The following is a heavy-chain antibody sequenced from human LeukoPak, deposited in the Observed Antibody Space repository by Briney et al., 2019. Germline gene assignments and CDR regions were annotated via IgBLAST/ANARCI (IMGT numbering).Heavy chain of an antibody. CDR2: ISAYNGNT. CDR3: ARGGTDIVVVPAASDAFDI. CDR1: GYTFTSYG. Sequence: ASVKVSCKASGYTFTSYGISWVRQAPGQGLEWMGWISAYNGNTNYAQKLQGRVTMTTDTSTSTAYMELRSLRSDDTAVYYCARGGTDIVVVPAASDAFDIWGQGTMVTVSS. J-gene: IGHJ3*02. V-gene: IGHV1-18*01. D-gene: IGHD2-2*01.